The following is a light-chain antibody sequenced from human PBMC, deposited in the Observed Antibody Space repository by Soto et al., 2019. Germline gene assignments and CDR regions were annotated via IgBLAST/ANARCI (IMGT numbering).Light chain of an antibody. Sequence: EIVMTQSPVTLSVSPGERATLSCRASETVTNYLAWYQQKPGQAPRLLIYGASNRATGIPDRFSGSGSGTDFTLTISRLEPEDFAVYYCQQYGSSGTFGQGTKVDIK. CDR2: GAS. CDR1: ETVTNY. J-gene: IGKJ1*01. CDR3: QQYGSSGT. V-gene: IGKV3-20*01.